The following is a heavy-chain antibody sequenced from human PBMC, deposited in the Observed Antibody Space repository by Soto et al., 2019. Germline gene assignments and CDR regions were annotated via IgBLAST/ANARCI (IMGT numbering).Heavy chain of an antibody. CDR2: IKSKTDGGTT. CDR3: TTDAYSTIIIVRFDY. J-gene: IGHJ4*01. Sequence: GGSLRLSCAASGFTFTNAWINWVRQAPGKGLEWVGRIKSKTDGGTTDYAEPVKGRFDISRDDSNNMVYLQMNSLKIEDTAIYYCTTDAYSTIIIVRFDYWGNGNLVTVAS. CDR1: GFTFTNAW. D-gene: IGHD2-8*01. V-gene: IGHV3-15*07.